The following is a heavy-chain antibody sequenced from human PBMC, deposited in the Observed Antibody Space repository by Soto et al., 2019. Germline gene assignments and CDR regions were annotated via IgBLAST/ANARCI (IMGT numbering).Heavy chain of an antibody. CDR3: ARGPVGGYYDSSGYLTNFDY. J-gene: IGHJ4*02. Sequence: ASVKVSCKASGYTFTSYGITWVRQAPGQGLEWLGWINGYNGNTNYAQKLQGRVTMTTDTSTSTAYMELRSLRSDDTAVYYCARGPVGGYYDSSGYLTNFDYWGQGTLVTVSS. CDR2: INGYNGNT. D-gene: IGHD3-22*01. V-gene: IGHV1-18*01. CDR1: GYTFTSYG.